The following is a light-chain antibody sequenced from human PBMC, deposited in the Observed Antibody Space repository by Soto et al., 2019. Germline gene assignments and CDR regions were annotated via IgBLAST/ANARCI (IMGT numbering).Light chain of an antibody. Sequence: DIQMTQSPSTLSASVGDRVTITCRASQSISSWLAWYQQKPGKAPKLLIYDASSLESGVPSRFRGRGSGTEFTLTISSLQPDDFATYYCQQYNSYSQYTFGQGTKLEIK. CDR1: QSISSW. J-gene: IGKJ2*01. CDR3: QQYNSYSQYT. CDR2: DAS. V-gene: IGKV1-5*01.